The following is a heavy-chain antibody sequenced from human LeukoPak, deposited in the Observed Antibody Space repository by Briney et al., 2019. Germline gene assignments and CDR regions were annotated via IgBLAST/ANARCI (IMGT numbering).Heavy chain of an antibody. CDR1: GGSISSYY. D-gene: IGHD6-13*01. V-gene: IGHV4-59*01. CDR2: IYYSGST. CDR3: AKTAPAGWFDP. J-gene: IGHJ5*02. Sequence: SETLSLTCTVSGGSISSYYWSWIRQPPGKGLEWIGYIYYSGSTNYNPSLKSRVTISVDTSKNQFSLKLSSVTAADTAVYYCAKTAPAGWFDPWGQGTLVTVSS.